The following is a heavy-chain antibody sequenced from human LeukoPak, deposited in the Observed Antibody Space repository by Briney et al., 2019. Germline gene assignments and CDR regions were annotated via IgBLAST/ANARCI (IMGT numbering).Heavy chain of an antibody. CDR2: ISSSSYI. Sequence: PGGSLRLSCAASGFTFSSYSMNWVRQAPGKGLEWVSSISSSSYIYYADSVKGRFTISRDNAKNSLYLRMNSLRAEDTAVYYCARDSIAVAGGDYWGQGTLVTVSS. CDR3: ARDSIAVAGGDY. V-gene: IGHV3-21*01. J-gene: IGHJ4*02. D-gene: IGHD6-19*01. CDR1: GFTFSSYS.